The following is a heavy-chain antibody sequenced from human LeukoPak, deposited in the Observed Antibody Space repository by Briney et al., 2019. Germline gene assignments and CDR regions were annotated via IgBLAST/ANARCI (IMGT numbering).Heavy chain of an antibody. V-gene: IGHV4-61*02. D-gene: IGHD4-17*01. J-gene: IGHJ3*02. Sequence: SQTLSLTCTVSGGSISSGSYYWSWIRQPAGKGLEWIGRIYTSGSTNYNPSLKSRVTISVDTSKNQFSLKLSSVTAADTAVYYCATYGYGDIVKGHAFDIWGQGTMVTVSS. CDR3: ATYGYGDIVKGHAFDI. CDR2: IYTSGST. CDR1: GGSISSGSYY.